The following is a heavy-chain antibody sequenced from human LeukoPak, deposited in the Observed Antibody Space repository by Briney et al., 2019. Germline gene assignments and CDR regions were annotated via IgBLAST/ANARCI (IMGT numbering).Heavy chain of an antibody. CDR3: ARDLSSGSGGVDY. CDR1: VLTFSSYW. CDR2: IGSDRGST. D-gene: IGHD3-10*01. Sequence: PGGSLSLSCAACVLTFSSYWIHWVRQAAGKGLVWVSRIGSDRGSTSYADSVKGRFTSYRDNAKNTLYLQMNSLRAEDPAEDYCARDLSSGSGGVDYWGQGTLLTVSS. V-gene: IGHV3-74*01. J-gene: IGHJ4*02.